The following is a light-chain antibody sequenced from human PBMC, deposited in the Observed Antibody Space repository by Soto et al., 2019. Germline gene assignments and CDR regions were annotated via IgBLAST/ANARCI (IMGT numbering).Light chain of an antibody. CDR2: EVS. Sequence: QSALTQPASVSGSPGQSITISCTGTSSDVGYYNYVSWYQRHPGKAPKLMIYEVSYRPSGVSNRFSGSKSGNTASLTISGLQAEDEADYYCSSYTSSSTYVFGTGTKLTVL. V-gene: IGLV2-14*01. J-gene: IGLJ1*01. CDR3: SSYTSSSTYV. CDR1: SSDVGYYNY.